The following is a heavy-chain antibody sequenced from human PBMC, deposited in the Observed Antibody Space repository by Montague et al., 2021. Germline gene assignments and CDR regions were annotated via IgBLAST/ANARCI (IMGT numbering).Heavy chain of an antibody. J-gene: IGHJ5*02. D-gene: IGHD1-26*01. CDR1: GDSISSKYF. Sequence: SETLSLTCTVSGDSISSKYFWSWVRQPLGKGLEWIGEIYHGTTSYSPSLKGRLTVSMDTSKYQFSLKLSSVTAADTTIYHCAVGSESAWELLHHWGQGILVTVSS. CDR2: IYHGTT. V-gene: IGHV4-4*02. CDR3: AVGSESAWELLHH.